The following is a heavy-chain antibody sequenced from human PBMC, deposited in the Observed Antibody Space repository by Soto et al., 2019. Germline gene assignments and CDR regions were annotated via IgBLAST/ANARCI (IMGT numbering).Heavy chain of an antibody. CDR2: IVPMFGTA. Sequence: QVQLVQSGAEVKEPGSSVKVSCKASGGTFANFIMNWVRQTPGQGLEWMGGIVPMFGTATYAEKFKGRVTISATESTSTASVQLPSPRSADKAVYYCSRNGTYSGSLGQYCHMDVWGHGTTVTVS. V-gene: IGHV1-69*01. CDR1: GGTFANFI. D-gene: IGHD6-6*01. J-gene: IGHJ6*02. CDR3: SRNGTYSGSLGQYCHMDV.